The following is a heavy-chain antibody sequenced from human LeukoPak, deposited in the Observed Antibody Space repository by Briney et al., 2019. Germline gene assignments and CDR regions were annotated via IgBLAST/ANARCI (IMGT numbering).Heavy chain of an antibody. CDR2: INHSGST. CDR1: GGSFSGYY. CDR3: ASVCSSTSCYDDY. D-gene: IGHD2-2*01. Sequence: SETLSLTCAVYGGSFSGYYWSWIRQPPGKGLEWIGEINHSGSTNYNPSLKSRVTISVDTSKNQFSLKLSSVTAADTAVYYCASVCSSTSCYDDYWGQGTLVTVSS. J-gene: IGHJ4*02. V-gene: IGHV4-34*01.